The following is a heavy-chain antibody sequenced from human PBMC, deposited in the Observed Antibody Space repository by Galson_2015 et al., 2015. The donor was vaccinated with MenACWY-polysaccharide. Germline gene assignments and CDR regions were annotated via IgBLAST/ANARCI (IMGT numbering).Heavy chain of an antibody. CDR1: GFTFSSYA. Sequence: SLRLSCAASGFTFSSYAMSWVRQAPGKGLEWVTSISGTGGDTYYADSVKGRFTISRGNSKNTLYLQMYSLRAEDTALYYCAGGGISRAPQFDFWGQGTLVTVSS. D-gene: IGHD3-16*01. CDR2: ISGTGGDT. V-gene: IGHV3-23*01. J-gene: IGHJ4*02. CDR3: AGGGISRAPQFDF.